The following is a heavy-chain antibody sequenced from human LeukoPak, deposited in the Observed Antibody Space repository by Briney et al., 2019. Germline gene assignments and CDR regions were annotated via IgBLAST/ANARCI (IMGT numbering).Heavy chain of an antibody. D-gene: IGHD2-2*02. CDR1: GLTFSSYS. CDR3: AKDFTRYCSSTSCYTDY. Sequence: GGSLRLSCAASGLTFSSYSMNWVRQAPGKGLEWVAFIRYDGSNKYYADSVKGRFTISRDNSKNTLYLQMNSLRAEDTAVYYCAKDFTRYCSSTSCYTDYWGQGTLVTVSS. CDR2: IRYDGSNK. J-gene: IGHJ4*02. V-gene: IGHV3-30*02.